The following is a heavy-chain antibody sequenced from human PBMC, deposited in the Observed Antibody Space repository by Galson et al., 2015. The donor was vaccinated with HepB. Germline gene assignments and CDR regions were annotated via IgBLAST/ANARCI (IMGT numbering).Heavy chain of an antibody. Sequence: SLRLSCAASKFIFSSYWMNWVRQAPGKGLEWVANIKQDGSERYYVDSAKGRFTISRDNAKNSLSLQMNSLRAEDTAVYYCARGGRGRHGHYYQFMDVWGKGTTVTVSS. CDR1: KFIFSSYW. CDR3: ARGGRGRHGHYYQFMDV. V-gene: IGHV3-7*03. CDR2: IKQDGSER. D-gene: IGHD4-17*01. J-gene: IGHJ6*03.